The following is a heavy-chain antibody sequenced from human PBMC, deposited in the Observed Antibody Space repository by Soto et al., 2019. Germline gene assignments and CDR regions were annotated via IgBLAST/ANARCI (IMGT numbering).Heavy chain of an antibody. V-gene: IGHV4-34*01. J-gene: IGHJ4*02. D-gene: IGHD6-6*01. CDR2: INHSGST. CDR1: GASFSGYY. CDR3: ARTSKFDY. Sequence: QVQLQQWGAGLLKPSETLSLTCAVYGASFSGYYWSWIRQPPGKGLEWIGEINHSGSTNYNPSLXSXVXKSVDTSKSQFSLKLNSVTAADTAVYYCARTSKFDYWGQGTLVTVSS.